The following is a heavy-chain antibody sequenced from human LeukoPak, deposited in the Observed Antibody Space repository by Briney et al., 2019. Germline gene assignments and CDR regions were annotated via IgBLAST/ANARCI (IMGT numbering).Heavy chain of an antibody. CDR2: IYHSGST. CDR1: GGSISSGGYY. CDR3: ARGRGYSGSYYSLYYFDY. D-gene: IGHD1-26*01. J-gene: IGHJ4*02. Sequence: SQTLSLTCTVSGGSISSGGYYWSWIRQPPGKGLEWIGYIYHSGSTYYNPSLKSRVTISVDRSKNQFSLKLSSVTAADTAVYYCARGRGYSGSYYSLYYFDYWGQGTLVTVSS. V-gene: IGHV4-30-2*01.